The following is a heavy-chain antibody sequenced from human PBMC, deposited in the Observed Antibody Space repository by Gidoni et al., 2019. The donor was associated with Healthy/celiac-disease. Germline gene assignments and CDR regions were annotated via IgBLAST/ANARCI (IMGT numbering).Heavy chain of an antibody. D-gene: IGHD2-15*01. V-gene: IGHV1-69*01. CDR2: IIPIFGTA. J-gene: IGHJ6*02. CDR3: ARVVVVVVDPTSPSYYYYGMDV. CDR1: GGTFSSYA. Sequence: QVQLVQSGAEVKKPGSSVKVSGKASGGTFSSYALRWVRQAPGQGLEWMGGIIPIFGTANYAQKFQGRVTITADESTSTAYMELSSLRSEDTAVYYCARVVVVVVDPTSPSYYYYGMDVWGQGTTVTVSS.